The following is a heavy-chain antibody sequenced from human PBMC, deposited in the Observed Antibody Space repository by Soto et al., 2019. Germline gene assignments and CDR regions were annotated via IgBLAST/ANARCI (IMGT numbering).Heavy chain of an antibody. CDR2: ISYDGSNK. D-gene: IGHD3-10*01. V-gene: IGHV3-30-3*01. J-gene: IGHJ4*02. CDR1: GFTFSSYA. Sequence: PGGSLRLSCAASGFTFSSYAMHWVRQAPGKGLEWVAVISYDGSNKYYADSVKGRFTISRDNSKNTLYLQMNSLRAEDTAVYYCARDHTELSFDYWGQGTLVTVSS. CDR3: ARDHTELSFDY.